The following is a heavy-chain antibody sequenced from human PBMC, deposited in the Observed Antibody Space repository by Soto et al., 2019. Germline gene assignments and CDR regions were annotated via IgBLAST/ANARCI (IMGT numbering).Heavy chain of an antibody. V-gene: IGHV3-23*01. CDR2: ISGSGGRT. CDR3: AFARLCEVEAAVDY. J-gene: IGHJ4*02. Sequence: EVQLLESGGGLVQPGGSLRLSCAVSGFTFSSYSMIWVRQAPGKGLEWVSGISGSGGRTQYVDSVKGRFTISRDNSKNTLYLQMNSLRAEDTSVYYCAFARLCEVEAAVDYWGQGTLVTVSS. CDR1: GFTFSSYS. D-gene: IGHD2-15*01.